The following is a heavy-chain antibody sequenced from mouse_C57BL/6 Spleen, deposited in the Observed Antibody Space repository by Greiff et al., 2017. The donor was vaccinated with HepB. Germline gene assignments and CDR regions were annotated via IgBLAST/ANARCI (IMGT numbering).Heavy chain of an antibody. V-gene: IGHV2-6-1*01. J-gene: IGHJ3*01. CDR3: ARHGRDGYCWFAY. D-gene: IGHD2-3*01. Sequence: VMLVESGPGLVAPSQSLSITCTVSGFSLTNYGVHWVRQPPGKGLEWLVVIWSDGSTTYNSALKSRLSISKDNTKSQVFLKMNSLQTDDTAMYYCARHGRDGYCWFAYWGQGTLVTVSA. CDR2: IWSDGST. CDR1: GFSLTNYG.